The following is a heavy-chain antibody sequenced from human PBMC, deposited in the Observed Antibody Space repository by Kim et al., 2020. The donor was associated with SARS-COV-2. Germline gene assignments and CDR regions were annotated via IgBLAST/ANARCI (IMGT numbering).Heavy chain of an antibody. Sequence: SVKVSCKASGGTFSSYAISWVRQAPGQGLEWMGGIIPIFGTANYAQKFQGRVTITADESTSTAYMELSSLRSEDTAVYYCARDKDYSSTQGVNWFDPWGQGTLVTVSS. D-gene: IGHD6-13*01. J-gene: IGHJ5*02. V-gene: IGHV1-69*13. CDR2: IIPIFGTA. CDR1: GGTFSSYA. CDR3: ARDKDYSSTQGVNWFDP.